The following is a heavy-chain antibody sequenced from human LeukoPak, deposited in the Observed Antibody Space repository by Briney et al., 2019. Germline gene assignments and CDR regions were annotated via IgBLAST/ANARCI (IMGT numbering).Heavy chain of an antibody. CDR1: GGSMSPYH. CDR3: ARVSMITFGGVIATYFPFDY. V-gene: IGHV4-59*01. J-gene: IGHJ4*02. CDR2: IYYSGST. D-gene: IGHD3-16*02. Sequence: PSETLSLTCTVSGGSMSPYHWGWIRQPPGKGLEWIGYIYYSGSTNYNPSLKSRVTISVDTSKNQFSLKLSSVTAADTAVYYCARVSMITFGGVIATYFPFDYWGQGTLVTVSS.